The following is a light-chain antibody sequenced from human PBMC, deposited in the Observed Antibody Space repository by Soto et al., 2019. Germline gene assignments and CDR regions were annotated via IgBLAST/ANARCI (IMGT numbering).Light chain of an antibody. CDR1: QSVSTY. Sequence: EIVLTQSPATLSLSPGERAILSCRASQSVSTYLAWYQQKPGQAPRLLIFDASNRATGIPARFSGSGSGTDFTLTISSLEPEAFVVYYCQHRADWPATLRLGTKVDIK. CDR2: DAS. J-gene: IGKJ3*01. V-gene: IGKV3-11*01. CDR3: QHRADWPAT.